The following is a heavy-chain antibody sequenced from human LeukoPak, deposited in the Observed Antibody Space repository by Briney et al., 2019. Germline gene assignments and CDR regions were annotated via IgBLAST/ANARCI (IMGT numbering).Heavy chain of an antibody. V-gene: IGHV1-69*04. CDR2: IIPIFGIA. CDR3: ARDDGGDYAEAYYYYYGMDV. J-gene: IGHJ6*02. Sequence: VASVKVSCKASGGTFSSYAMSWVRQAPGQGLEWMGRIIPIFGIANYAQKFLGRVTITADKSTSTAYLELSSLRSEDTAVYYCARDDGGDYAEAYYYYYGMDVWGQGTTVTVSS. CDR1: GGTFSSYA. D-gene: IGHD4-17*01.